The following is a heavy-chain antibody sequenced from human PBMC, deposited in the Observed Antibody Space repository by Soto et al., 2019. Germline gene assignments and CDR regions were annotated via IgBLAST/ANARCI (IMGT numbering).Heavy chain of an antibody. J-gene: IGHJ4*02. CDR2: ICQGGST. CDR1: WGSLSRGGYS. CDR3: ARGPPIFY. D-gene: IGHD3-9*01. Sequence: TLSPTLAVSWGSLSRGGYSRGWSRQPPGKVLEWIGYICQGGSTYYNPSVKSRVTISVDRSKNQFSLKLSSVTAADTAVYYGARGPPIFYWGQGTLVTVSS. V-gene: IGHV4-30-2*01.